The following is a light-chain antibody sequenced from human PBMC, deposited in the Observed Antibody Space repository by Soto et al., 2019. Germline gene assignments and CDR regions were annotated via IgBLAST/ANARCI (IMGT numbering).Light chain of an antibody. V-gene: IGKV3-20*01. J-gene: IGKJ5*01. CDR2: GAS. Sequence: EIVLTQSPGTLSLSPGERFTLSFSSSQSLTSNYLAWYQQKPGQAPRLLSYGASSRATGIPDRFSGSGSGTDFTLTITRLEPEDFATYYCQQANSFPLTFGQGTRLEIK. CDR3: QQANSFPLT. CDR1: QSLTSNY.